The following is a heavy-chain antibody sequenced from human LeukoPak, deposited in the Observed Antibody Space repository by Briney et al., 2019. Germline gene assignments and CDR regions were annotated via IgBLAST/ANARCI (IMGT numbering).Heavy chain of an antibody. V-gene: IGHV3-30-3*01. D-gene: IGHD1-7*01. Sequence: AGGSLRLSCAASGFIFSSYSMHWVRQAPGKGLEWVALVSYDGRNNYYADSVKGRFTISRDNSKNTLYLQLNSLRAEDTAVYYCAKGAGNFDWSYHDYWGQGTLVTVSS. CDR1: GFIFSSYS. CDR2: VSYDGRNN. CDR3: AKGAGNFDWSYHDY. J-gene: IGHJ4*02.